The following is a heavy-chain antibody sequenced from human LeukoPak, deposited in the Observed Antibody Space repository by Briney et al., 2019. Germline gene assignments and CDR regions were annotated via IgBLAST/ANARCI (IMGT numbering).Heavy chain of an antibody. CDR1: GFNFSNYW. J-gene: IGHJ4*02. CDR2: LHGAGSAT. D-gene: IGHD4-23*01. Sequence: GGSLRLSCAASGFNFSNYWMHWVRQVPGKGPVWVARLHGAGSATDYADFVQGRFTISRDDDKNTLYLQMSSLRAEDSAVYFCARSARGMTTVVTLDNWGQGTLVTVSS. V-gene: IGHV3-74*01. CDR3: ARSARGMTTVVTLDN.